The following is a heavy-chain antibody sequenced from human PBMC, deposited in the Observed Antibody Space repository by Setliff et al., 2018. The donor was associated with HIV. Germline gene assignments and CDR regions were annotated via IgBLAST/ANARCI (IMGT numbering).Heavy chain of an antibody. CDR1: GYTFTSYD. J-gene: IGHJ3*02. V-gene: IGHV1-8*02. D-gene: IGHD6-13*01. Sequence: GASVKVSCKASGYTFTSYDINWVRQATGQGLEWMGWMNPNSGNTGYAQKFQGRVTMTRNTSISTAYMELSSLRSEDTAVYYCARGSSYSSSWYVFRPQALNDAFDIWAQGTMVTVSS. CDR3: ARGSSYSSSWYVFRPQALNDAFDI. CDR2: MNPNSGNT.